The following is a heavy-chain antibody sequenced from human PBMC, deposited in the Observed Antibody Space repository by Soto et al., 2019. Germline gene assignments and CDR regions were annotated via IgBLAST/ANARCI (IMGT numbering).Heavy chain of an antibody. CDR2: IIPILGIA. J-gene: IGHJ4*02. D-gene: IGHD5-12*01. Sequence: QVQLVQSGAEVKKPGSSVKVSCKASGGTFSSYTISWVRQAPGQGLEWMGRIIPILGIANYAQKFQGRVTITADKSTSTAYMELSSLRSEDTAVYYCARLRLATRPSAQHYYFDYWGQGTLVTVSS. V-gene: IGHV1-69*02. CDR3: ARLRLATRPSAQHYYFDY. CDR1: GGTFSSYT.